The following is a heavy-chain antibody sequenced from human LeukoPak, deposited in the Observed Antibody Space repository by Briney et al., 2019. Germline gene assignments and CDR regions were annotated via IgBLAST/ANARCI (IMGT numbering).Heavy chain of an antibody. Sequence: SETLSLTCAVYGGSFSGYYWSWIRQPPGKGLEWIGEINHSGSTNYNPSLKSRVTISVDTSKNHFSLKLSSVTAADTAVYYCARQESMYYDILTGYYKSNWFDPWGQGTLVTVSS. CDR3: ARQESMYYDILTGYYKSNWFDP. CDR2: INHSGST. V-gene: IGHV4-34*01. J-gene: IGHJ5*02. CDR1: GGSFSGYY. D-gene: IGHD3-9*01.